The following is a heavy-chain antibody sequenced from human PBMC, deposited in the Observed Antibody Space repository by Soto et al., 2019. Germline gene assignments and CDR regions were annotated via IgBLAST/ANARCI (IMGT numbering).Heavy chain of an antibody. Sequence: GGSLRLSCSASGFTFSSYTMHWVRQAPGKGLEDVSAISTYGGRAYYADSVKGRFTISRDDSKNTLYLQMNSLRAEDTAVYYCAKYYYDSARTHFDFWGQGTLVTVSS. V-gene: IGHV3-64*04. J-gene: IGHJ4*02. D-gene: IGHD3-22*01. CDR2: ISTYGGRA. CDR3: AKYYYDSARTHFDF. CDR1: GFTFSSYT.